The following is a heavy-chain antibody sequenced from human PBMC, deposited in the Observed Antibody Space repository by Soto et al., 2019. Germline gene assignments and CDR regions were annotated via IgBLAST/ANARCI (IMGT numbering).Heavy chain of an antibody. CDR3: AGEVVTATNDY. D-gene: IGHD2-21*02. J-gene: IGHJ4*02. Sequence: QVQLQQWGAGLLKPSETLSLTCAVYGGSFSGYYWSWIRQPPGKGLEWIGEINHSGSTNYNPSLKSXXTXSEXTSKNQFSLKLSSVTAADTAVYYCAGEVVTATNDYWGQGTLVTVSS. CDR1: GGSFSGYY. CDR2: INHSGST. V-gene: IGHV4-34*01.